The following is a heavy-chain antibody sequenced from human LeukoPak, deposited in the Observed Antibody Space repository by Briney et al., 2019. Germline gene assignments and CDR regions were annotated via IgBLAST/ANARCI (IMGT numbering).Heavy chain of an antibody. Sequence: PGGSLRLSCAASGFTVSSNYMSWVRQAPGKGLQWVSYISSSGSTMYYADSMKGRFTISRDNAKNSLYLQMNSLRVEDTAIYYCARDLRTVVGSLFDYWGQGTLVTVSS. V-gene: IGHV3-11*04. CDR3: ARDLRTVVGSLFDY. CDR1: GFTVSSNY. CDR2: ISSSGSTM. J-gene: IGHJ4*02. D-gene: IGHD2-2*01.